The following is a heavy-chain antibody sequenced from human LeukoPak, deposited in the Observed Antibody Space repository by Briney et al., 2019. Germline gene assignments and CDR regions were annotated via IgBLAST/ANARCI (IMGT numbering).Heavy chain of an antibody. CDR2: IRYDGSNK. CDR1: GFTFSSHG. Sequence: PGGSLRLSCAASGFTFSSHGMHWVRQAPGKGLEWVAFIRYDGSNKYYADSVKGRFTISRDNSKNTLYLQMNSLRAEDTAVYYCAKDRGIAVAGFFDYWGQGTLVTVSS. V-gene: IGHV3-30*02. CDR3: AKDRGIAVAGFFDY. J-gene: IGHJ4*02. D-gene: IGHD6-19*01.